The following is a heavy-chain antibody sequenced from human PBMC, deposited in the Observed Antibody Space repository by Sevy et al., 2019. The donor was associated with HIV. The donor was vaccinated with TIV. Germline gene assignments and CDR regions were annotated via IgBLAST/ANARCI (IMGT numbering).Heavy chain of an antibody. D-gene: IGHD3-22*01. CDR1: GFTFSRYW. CDR3: ARVRDDSSGYHLDY. CDR2: IKQDGSEK. Sequence: GGSLRLSCAASGFTFSRYWMSWVRQTPGKGLEWVANIKQDGSEKYYVDSVKGRFTISRDNAKNSLYLQTNSLRAEDTAVYYCARVRDDSSGYHLDYWGQGTLVTVSS. J-gene: IGHJ4*02. V-gene: IGHV3-7*01.